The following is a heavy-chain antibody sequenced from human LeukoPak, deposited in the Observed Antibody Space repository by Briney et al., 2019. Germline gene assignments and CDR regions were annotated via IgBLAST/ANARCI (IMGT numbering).Heavy chain of an antibody. D-gene: IGHD3-10*01. CDR2: ISGSGGST. V-gene: IGHV3-23*01. J-gene: IGHJ4*02. CDR1: GFTFSSYA. Sequence: QAGGSLRLSCAASGFTFSSYAMSWVRQAPGKGLEWVSAISGSGGSTYYADSVKGRFTISRDNSKNTLYLQMSSLRAEDTAVYYCVKGSIRPGYYGSGSYPDWGQGTLVTVSS. CDR3: VKGSIRPGYYGSGSYPD.